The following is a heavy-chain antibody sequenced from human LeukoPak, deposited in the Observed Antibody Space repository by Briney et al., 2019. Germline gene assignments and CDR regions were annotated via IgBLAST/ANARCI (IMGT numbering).Heavy chain of an antibody. D-gene: IGHD3-10*01. CDR3: AKDTYYYGSWSYPPNYYYYGMDV. J-gene: IGHJ6*02. V-gene: IGHV3-9*01. Sequence: GGSLRLSCAASGFTFSDYAMYWVRQAPGKGLEWVSGISCDGGTIGYADSLKGRFTISRENAKNSLYLQMNNLRGEDAALYNCAKDTYYYGSWSYPPNYYYYGMDVWGQGTTVTVSS. CDR2: ISCDGGTI. CDR1: GFTFSDYA.